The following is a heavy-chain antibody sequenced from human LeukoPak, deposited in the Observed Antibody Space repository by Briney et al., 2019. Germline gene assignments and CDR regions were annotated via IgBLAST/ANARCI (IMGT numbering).Heavy chain of an antibody. CDR3: ARDFVVSYYYYSSGSYYFDY. Sequence: GGSLRLSCAASGFTFSSYSMNWVRQAPGKGLEWVSSISSSSSYIYYADSVKGRFTISRDNAKNSLYLQMNSLRAEDTAVYYCARDFVVSYYYYSSGSYYFDYWGQGTLVTVSS. CDR2: ISSSSSYI. J-gene: IGHJ4*02. D-gene: IGHD3-22*01. V-gene: IGHV3-21*01. CDR1: GFTFSSYS.